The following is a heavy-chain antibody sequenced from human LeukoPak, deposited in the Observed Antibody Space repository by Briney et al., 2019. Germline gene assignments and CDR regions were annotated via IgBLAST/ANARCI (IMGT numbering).Heavy chain of an antibody. CDR2: ISGSGGST. CDR3: AKPRGYCSSTSCYEVPYYYYGMDV. Sequence: GGSLRLSCAASGFTFSSYAMSWVRQAPGKGLEWVSAISGSGGSTYYADSVEGRFTISRDNSKNTLYLQMNSLRAEDTAVYYCAKPRGYCSSTSCYEVPYYYYGMDVWGQGTTVTVSS. D-gene: IGHD2-2*01. V-gene: IGHV3-23*01. CDR1: GFTFSSYA. J-gene: IGHJ6*02.